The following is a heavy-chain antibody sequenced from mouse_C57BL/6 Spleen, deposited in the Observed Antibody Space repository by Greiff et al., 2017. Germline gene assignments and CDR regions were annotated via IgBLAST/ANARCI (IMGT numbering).Heavy chain of an antibody. D-gene: IGHD1-1*01. CDR2: ICSGGST. J-gene: IGHJ4*01. Sequence: VKLVESGPGLVQPSQSLSITCTVSGFSLTSYGVHWVRQSPGKGLEWLGVICSGGSTDYNAAFISRLSISKDNSKSQVFFKMNSLQADDTAIYYCARSPRDYYGSSYAYAMDYWGQGTSVTVSS. V-gene: IGHV2-2*01. CDR3: ARSPRDYYGSSYAYAMDY. CDR1: GFSLTSYG.